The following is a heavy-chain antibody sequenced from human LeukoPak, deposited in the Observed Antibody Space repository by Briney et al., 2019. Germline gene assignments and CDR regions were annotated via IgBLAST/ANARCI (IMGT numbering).Heavy chain of an antibody. CDR1: GFTFSSYS. CDR2: ISSSSSYI. V-gene: IGHV3-21*01. D-gene: IGHD2-8*01. Sequence: KAGGSLRLSCAASGFTFSSYSTNWVRQAPGKGLEWVSSISSSSSYIYYADSVKGRFTISRDNAKNSLYLQINSLRAEDTAVYYCALIIGNNGLFDYWGQGTLVTVSS. J-gene: IGHJ4*02. CDR3: ALIIGNNGLFDY.